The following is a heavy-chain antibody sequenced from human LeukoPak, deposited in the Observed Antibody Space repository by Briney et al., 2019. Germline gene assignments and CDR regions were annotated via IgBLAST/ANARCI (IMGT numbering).Heavy chain of an antibody. D-gene: IGHD3-10*01. CDR2: INYSGST. Sequence: SETLSLTCTVSGGSISNFYWSWIRQPPGKGLEWIGYINYSGSTNYNPSLKSRVTISVDTSKNQCSLKLSSVTAADTAVYYCVSLAEGESGRGSWGQGTLVTVSS. CDR1: GGSISNFY. CDR3: VSLAEGESGRGS. J-gene: IGHJ5*02. V-gene: IGHV4-59*01.